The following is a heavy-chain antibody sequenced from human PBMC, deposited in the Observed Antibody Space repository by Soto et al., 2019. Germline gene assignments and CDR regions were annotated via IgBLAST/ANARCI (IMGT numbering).Heavy chain of an antibody. V-gene: IGHV5-51*01. CDR3: ARHHQGNYNYYGLDV. J-gene: IGHJ6*02. CDR2: IYPGDSET. CDR1: GYSFSIYY. Sequence: GESLKISCKGSGYSFSIYYIAWVRQMPGKGLELMGIIYPGDSETIYSPSFQGQVTISADKSLRTAYLQWSSLKASDTAIYYCARHHQGNYNYYGLDVWGQGTTVTVS.